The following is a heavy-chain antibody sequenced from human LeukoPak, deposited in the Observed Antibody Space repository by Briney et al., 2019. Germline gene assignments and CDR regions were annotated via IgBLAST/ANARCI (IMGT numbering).Heavy chain of an antibody. CDR3: AKVLGSSSSYSLGY. Sequence: GVSVRLSCAASGFTFDNYAMHWLPHAPGRGREWVSLISGGGGRTSYADSVKGRFTISRDNNKGSLYLQMNSLRTEDTALYYCAKVLGSSSSYSLGYRGQGILVSVS. CDR2: ISGGGGRT. V-gene: IGHV3-43*02. J-gene: IGHJ4*02. CDR1: GFTFDNYA. D-gene: IGHD6-13*01.